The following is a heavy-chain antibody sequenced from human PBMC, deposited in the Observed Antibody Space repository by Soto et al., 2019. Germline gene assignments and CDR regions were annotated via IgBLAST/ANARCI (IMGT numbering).Heavy chain of an antibody. CDR1: GFTFSSYG. J-gene: IGHJ2*01. Sequence: QVQLVESGGGVVQPGRSLRLSCAASGFTFSSYGMHWVRQAPGKGLEWVAVISYDGSNKYYADSVKGRFTISRDNSKNTLYLQMNYLRAEDTAVYYCAKDHYTVTGNYWYFDLWGRGTLVTVFS. D-gene: IGHD4-17*01. CDR3: AKDHYTVTGNYWYFDL. CDR2: ISYDGSNK. V-gene: IGHV3-30*18.